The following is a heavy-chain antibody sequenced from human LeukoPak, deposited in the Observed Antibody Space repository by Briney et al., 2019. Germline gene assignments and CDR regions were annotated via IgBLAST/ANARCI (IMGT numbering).Heavy chain of an antibody. D-gene: IGHD6-19*01. J-gene: IGHJ4*02. CDR3: AASGWTPGLDY. CDR1: SGSFSGYY. CDR2: INHSGFT. V-gene: IGHV4-34*01. Sequence: SETLSLTCAIYSGSFSGYYWNWVRQPPGKGLEWIGEINHSGFTNYNPSLNSRVTMSVDTSKNQFSLNLTSVTAADTAVYYCAASGWTPGLDYWGQGTPVTVSS.